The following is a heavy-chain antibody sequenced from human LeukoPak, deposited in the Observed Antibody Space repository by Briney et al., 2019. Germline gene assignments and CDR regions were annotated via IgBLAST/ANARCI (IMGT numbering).Heavy chain of an antibody. V-gene: IGHV1-2*02. J-gene: IGHJ1*01. CDR2: INPNSGDT. D-gene: IGHD3-22*01. CDR3: AREDYDSSGEYFQH. CDR1: GYTFTGYY. Sequence: ASVKVSCKASGYTFTGYYMHWVRQAPGQGLEWMGWINPNSGDTSYAQKFQGRFTMTRDTSISTAYMELSRLRSDDTAVYYCAREDYDSSGEYFQHWGQGTLVTVSS.